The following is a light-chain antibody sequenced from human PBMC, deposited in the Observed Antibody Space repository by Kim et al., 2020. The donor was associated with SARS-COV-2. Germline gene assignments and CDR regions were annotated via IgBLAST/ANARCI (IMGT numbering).Light chain of an antibody. CDR3: QKYDSAPWT. V-gene: IGKV1-27*01. CDR2: AAS. Sequence: ASVGDRVIITCRASQDIANSLAWYQQKPGKVPQVLIYAASTLQSGVPSRFSGSGSGTEFTLTIGSLQTEDVATYYCQKYDSAPWTFGPGTKVDIK. CDR1: QDIANS. J-gene: IGKJ1*01.